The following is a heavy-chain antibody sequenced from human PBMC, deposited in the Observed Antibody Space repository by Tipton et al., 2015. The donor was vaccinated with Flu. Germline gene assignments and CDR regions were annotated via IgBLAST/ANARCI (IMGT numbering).Heavy chain of an antibody. CDR3: SRRDYSNYVSEPKNWFDP. CDR1: GDSIRSSNYY. D-gene: IGHD4-11*01. J-gene: IGHJ5*02. Sequence: TLSLTCGVSGDSIRSSNYYWGWIRQPPGKGLEWIGNTFHSGNTNLNPSLKSRVTISIDTSRNQFSLKLNSVTAGDTAVYYCSRRDYSNYVSEPKNWFDPWGQGALVTVSS. V-gene: IGHV4-61*05. CDR2: TFHSGNT.